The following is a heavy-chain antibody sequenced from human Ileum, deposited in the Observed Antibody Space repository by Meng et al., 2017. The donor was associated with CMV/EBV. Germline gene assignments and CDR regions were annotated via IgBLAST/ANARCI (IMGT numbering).Heavy chain of an antibody. CDR2: IYYSGST. D-gene: IGHD6-19*01. Sequence: SETLSLTCTVSGGSISSSSYYWGWIRQPPGKGLEWIGSIYYSGSTYYNPSLKSRVTISVDTSKNQFSLKLSSVTAADTAVYYCARQQAGDAFDIWGQGTTVTVSS. J-gene: IGHJ3*02. V-gene: IGHV4-39*01. CDR1: GGSISSSSYY. CDR3: ARQQAGDAFDI.